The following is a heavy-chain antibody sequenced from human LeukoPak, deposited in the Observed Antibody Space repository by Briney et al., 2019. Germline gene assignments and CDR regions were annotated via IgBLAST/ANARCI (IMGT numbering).Heavy chain of an antibody. D-gene: IGHD1-26*01. CDR1: GYTLTELS. J-gene: IGHJ4*02. CDR3: ATLPNGGVGVLYY. CDR2: FDPEDGET. V-gene: IGHV1-24*01. Sequence: ASVKVSCKVSGYTLTELSMHWVRQAPGKGLEWMGGFDPEDGETIYAQKFQGRVTMTEDTSTDTAYMELSSLRSEDTAAYYCATLPNGGVGVLYYWGQGTLVTVSS.